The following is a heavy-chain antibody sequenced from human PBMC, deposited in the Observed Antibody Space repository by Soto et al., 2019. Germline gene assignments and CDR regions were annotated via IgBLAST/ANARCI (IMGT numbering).Heavy chain of an antibody. J-gene: IGHJ4*02. CDR1: GGSISSYY. CDR2: IYYSGST. D-gene: IGHD4-17*01. Sequence: SETLSLTCTVSGGSISSYYWSLIRQPPGKGLEWIGYIYYSGSTNYNPSLKSRVTISVDTSKNQFSLKLSSVTAADTAVYYCARHDYGDYFWDYWGQGTLVTVSS. CDR3: ARHDYGDYFWDY. V-gene: IGHV4-59*08.